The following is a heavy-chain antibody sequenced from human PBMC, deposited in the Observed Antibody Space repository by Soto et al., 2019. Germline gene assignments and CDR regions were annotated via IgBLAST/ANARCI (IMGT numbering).Heavy chain of an antibody. CDR3: AKDIGGLTTVALDY. V-gene: IGHV3-9*01. Sequence: LRLPCATSGFTFDDYAMHWLRQGPGKGLDRVSGISWTGGSIAYADSVKGRFTISRDNAKNSLHLQMSSLRVEDTALYYCAKDIGGLTTVALDYWGQGTLVTVS. D-gene: IGHD4-4*01. CDR2: ISWTGGSI. CDR1: GFTFDDYA. J-gene: IGHJ4*02.